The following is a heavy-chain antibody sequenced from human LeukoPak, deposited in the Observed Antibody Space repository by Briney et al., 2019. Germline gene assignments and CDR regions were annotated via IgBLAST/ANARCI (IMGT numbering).Heavy chain of an antibody. D-gene: IGHD3-9*01. CDR3: ARDRYGDILTGFYGMDV. CDR2: IKQDGSEK. J-gene: IGHJ6*02. Sequence: PGGSLRLSCAASGFTFSSYWMSWVRQAPGKGLEWVANIKQDGSEKYYVDSVKGRFTISRDNAKNSLYLQMNSLRAEDTAVYYCARDRYGDILTGFYGMDVWGQGTTVTVSS. V-gene: IGHV3-7*01. CDR1: GFTFSSYW.